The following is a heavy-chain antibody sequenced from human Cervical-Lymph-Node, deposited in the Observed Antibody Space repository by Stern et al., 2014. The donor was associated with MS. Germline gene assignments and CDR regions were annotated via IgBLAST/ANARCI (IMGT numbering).Heavy chain of an antibody. D-gene: IGHD1-26*01. Sequence: QVQLQESGPGLVKPSQTLSLTCTVSGGSITSGSFYWTWIRQPAGKGLEWIGHISASGDTNFTPSLKSRVTMSVPTSKNQFSLKLSSVTAADAAVYYCARRWSDVVSYLDYWGLGTLVTVSS. CDR2: ISASGDT. V-gene: IGHV4-61*02. CDR1: GGSITSGSFY. CDR3: ARRWSDVVSYLDY. J-gene: IGHJ4*02.